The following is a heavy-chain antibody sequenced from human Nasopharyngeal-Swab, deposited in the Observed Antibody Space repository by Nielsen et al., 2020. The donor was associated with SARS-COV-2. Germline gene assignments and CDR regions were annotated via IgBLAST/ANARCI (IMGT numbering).Heavy chain of an antibody. J-gene: IGHJ6*02. V-gene: IGHV7-4-1*02. CDR2: INTNTGHL. CDR3: ARAGRGSSSWYVMDYYYGMDV. D-gene: IGHD6-13*01. Sequence: WVRQAPGQGLEWMGWINTNTGHLTYAQGFTGRFVFSLDTSVSTAYLQISSLKAEDTAVYNCARAGRGSSSWYVMDYYYGMDVWGQGTTVTVSS.